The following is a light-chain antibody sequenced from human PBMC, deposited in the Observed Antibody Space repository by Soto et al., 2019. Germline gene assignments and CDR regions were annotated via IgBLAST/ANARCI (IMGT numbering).Light chain of an antibody. Sequence: QSVLTQPASVSGSPGQSITISCTGTSSDVGDYNYVSWYQQHPGKAPKLMIYDVSHRPSGVSSRFSGSKSGNTASLTISGLQAEDEADYYRASYTDSTIVMFGGGTKLTVL. CDR3: ASYTDSTIVM. J-gene: IGLJ3*02. CDR2: DVS. CDR1: SSDVGDYNY. V-gene: IGLV2-14*01.